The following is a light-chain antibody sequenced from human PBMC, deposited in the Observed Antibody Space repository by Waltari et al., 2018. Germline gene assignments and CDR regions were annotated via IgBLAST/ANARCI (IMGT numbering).Light chain of an antibody. Sequence: SSELTQDPAVSVALGQTVRITCQGDSLRSYYASWYQQKPGQAPVLVIYGKNNRPSGIPDRFSGSSSGNTASLTITGAQVEDEADYYCNSRDSSGNHLGVFGGGTKLTVL. V-gene: IGLV3-19*01. CDR3: NSRDSSGNHLGV. CDR1: SLRSYY. J-gene: IGLJ3*02. CDR2: GKN.